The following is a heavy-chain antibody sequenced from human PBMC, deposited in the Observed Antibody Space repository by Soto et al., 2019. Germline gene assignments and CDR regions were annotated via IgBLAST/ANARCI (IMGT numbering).Heavy chain of an antibody. Sequence: QVQLVQSGAEVKKPGSSVKVSCKASGGTFSSYAISWVRQAPGQGLELMGGIIPIFGTANYAQKFQGRVTITADESTSTAYMELSSLRSEDTAVYYCARGGAVVVPAAYNWFDPWGQGTLVTVSS. J-gene: IGHJ5*02. CDR1: GGTFSSYA. D-gene: IGHD2-2*01. V-gene: IGHV1-69*01. CDR2: IIPIFGTA. CDR3: ARGGAVVVPAAYNWFDP.